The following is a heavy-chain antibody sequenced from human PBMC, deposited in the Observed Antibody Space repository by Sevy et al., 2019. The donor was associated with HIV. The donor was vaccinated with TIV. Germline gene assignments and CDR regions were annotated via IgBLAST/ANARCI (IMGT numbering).Heavy chain of an antibody. D-gene: IGHD6-13*01. CDR3: AKAPRSGSFYYFDY. V-gene: IGHV3-23*01. J-gene: IGHJ4*02. CDR1: GFTFSSYA. CDR2: ISGSGGST. Sequence: GGSLRLSCAASGFTFSSYAMSWVRQAPGKGLEWVSAISGSGGSTYYADSVKGRFTISRDNSKNTLYLQMNSLRAEDTAIYYCAKAPRSGSFYYFDYWGQGTLVTVSS.